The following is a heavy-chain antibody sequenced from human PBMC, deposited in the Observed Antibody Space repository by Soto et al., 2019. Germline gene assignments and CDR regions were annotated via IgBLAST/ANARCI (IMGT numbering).Heavy chain of an antibody. CDR3: ARDLAAGSSSPYYHYYGMDV. Sequence: GGSLRLSCAASGFTFSDYYMSWIRQTPGKGLEWVSYISSSGSTIYYADSVKGRFTISRDNAKNSLYLQMNSLRAEDTAVYYCARDLAAGSSSPYYHYYGMDVWGQGTTVIVSS. V-gene: IGHV3-11*01. CDR2: ISSSGSTI. J-gene: IGHJ6*02. D-gene: IGHD6-13*01. CDR1: GFTFSDYY.